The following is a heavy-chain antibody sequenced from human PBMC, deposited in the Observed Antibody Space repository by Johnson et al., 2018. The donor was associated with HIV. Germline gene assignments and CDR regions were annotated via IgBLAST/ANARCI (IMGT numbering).Heavy chain of an antibody. CDR1: GFTFKNSV. Sequence: QVQLVESGGGVVQPGESLRLACAASGFTFKNSVMHWVRQAPGKGLEWVAVMSYDGSFQDYADSVRGRFTISRDNSRSTLFLEMINLRPDDTAVYYCARGYYYDSSGSDDAFDIWGQGTMVTVSS. CDR3: ARGYYYDSSGSDDAFDI. CDR2: MSYDGSFQ. D-gene: IGHD3-22*01. J-gene: IGHJ3*02. V-gene: IGHV3-30*01.